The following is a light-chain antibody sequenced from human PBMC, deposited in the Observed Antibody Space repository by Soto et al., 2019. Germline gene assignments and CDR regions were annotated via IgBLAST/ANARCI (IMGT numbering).Light chain of an antibody. V-gene: IGKV2-28*01. Sequence: DVVMTQSPLSLPATPGEPASISCRSSQSLLRPNGYNYLDWYLQKPGQSPQLQIYLGSSQAYGVPDRDRGSGSGRDFTLKISCVDAEDGGVSHFLQTQHTPLTFEPGTNV. CDR1: QSLLRPNGYNY. CDR3: LQTQHTPLT. J-gene: IGKJ3*01. CDR2: LGS.